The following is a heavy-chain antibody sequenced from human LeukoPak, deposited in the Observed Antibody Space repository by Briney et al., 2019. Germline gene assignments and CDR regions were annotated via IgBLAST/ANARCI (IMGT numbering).Heavy chain of an antibody. J-gene: IGHJ4*02. D-gene: IGHD5-24*01. V-gene: IGHV4-59*08. CDR3: AGLGDGDNLRYFDY. CDR1: GDSISGNY. CDR2: IYYSGST. Sequence: SETLSLTCTVSGDSISGNYWTWIRQPPGKGLEWIGYIYYSGSTNYNASLKSRVTISVDTSKNQFSLKLSSVTAADTAVYYCAGLGDGDNLRYFDYWGQGTLVTVSS.